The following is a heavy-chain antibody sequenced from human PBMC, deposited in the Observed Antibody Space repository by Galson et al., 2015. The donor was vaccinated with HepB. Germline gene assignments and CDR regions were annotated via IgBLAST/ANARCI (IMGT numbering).Heavy chain of an antibody. CDR1: GDSISNSNYY. CDR2: IYYSGST. J-gene: IGHJ6*03. Sequence: LSLTCTVSGDSISNSNYYWGWIRQPPGKGPEWIGTIYYSGSTYYNPSLKSRVTISVDTSKSQFSLKVNSLTAADTAVYYCTSCHGYYYYYMDVWGKGTSVTVSS. CDR3: TSCHGYYYYYMDV. V-gene: IGHV4-39*01.